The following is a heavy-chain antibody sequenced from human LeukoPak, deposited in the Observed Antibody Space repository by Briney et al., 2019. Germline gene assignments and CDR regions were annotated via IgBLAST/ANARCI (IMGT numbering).Heavy chain of an antibody. Sequence: QPGGSLRLSCAASGFTFSSYEMNWVRQAPGKGLEWVSYISSSGSTIYYADSVKGRFTISRDNAKNSLYLQMNSLRAEDTAVYYCARDVNNWNAFGDAFDIWGQGTMVTVSS. CDR2: ISSSGSTI. CDR3: ARDVNNWNAFGDAFDI. CDR1: GFTFSSYE. D-gene: IGHD1-1*01. V-gene: IGHV3-48*03. J-gene: IGHJ3*02.